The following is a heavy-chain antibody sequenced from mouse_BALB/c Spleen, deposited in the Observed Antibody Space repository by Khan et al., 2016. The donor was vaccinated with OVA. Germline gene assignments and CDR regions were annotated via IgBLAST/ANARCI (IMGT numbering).Heavy chain of an antibody. J-gene: IGHJ3*01. V-gene: IGHV2-6-7*01. Sequence: QVQLKESGPGLVAPSQSLSITCTVSGFSLTGYGVNWVRQSPGKGLEWLGMIWGDGSIDYNSALKSRLSISKDNSKSQVFLQMNSLQTDDTARYYCARDRYYYGRGLAYWGQGTLVTVSA. CDR1: GFSLTGYG. CDR2: IWGDGSI. D-gene: IGHD1-1*01. CDR3: ARDRYYYGRGLAY.